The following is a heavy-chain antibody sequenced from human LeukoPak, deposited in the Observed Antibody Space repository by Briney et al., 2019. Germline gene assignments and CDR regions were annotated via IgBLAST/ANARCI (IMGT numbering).Heavy chain of an antibody. CDR3: VRLTGRTNVRERHFDY. Sequence: SETLSLTCTVSGGSINSSSSHWGWIRRPPGKGLEWIGVISYDGTTYYNPSLNSRVAILIDRSKKQFSLMLRSVNGADTAVYYCVRLTGRTNVRERHFDYWGQGTLVTVAS. J-gene: IGHJ4*02. V-gene: IGHV4-39*07. CDR1: GGSINSSSSH. CDR2: ISYDGTT. D-gene: IGHD2-8*01.